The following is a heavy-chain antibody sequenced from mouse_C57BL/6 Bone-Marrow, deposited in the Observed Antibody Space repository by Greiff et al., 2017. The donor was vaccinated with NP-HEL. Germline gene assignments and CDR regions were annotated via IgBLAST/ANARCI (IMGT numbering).Heavy chain of an antibody. CDR2: INHNNGGT. CDR1: GYTFTDYN. D-gene: IGHD3-3*01. CDR3: AIQLGAYAMDY. V-gene: IGHV1-18*01. Sequence: EVQLQQPGAELVRPGSSVKIPCKASGYTFTDYNMDWVKQSHGKSLEWIGDINHNNGGTIYNQKFKGKATLTVDKSSSTAYMELRSLTSEDTAVYYCAIQLGAYAMDYWGQGTSVTVSS. J-gene: IGHJ4*01.